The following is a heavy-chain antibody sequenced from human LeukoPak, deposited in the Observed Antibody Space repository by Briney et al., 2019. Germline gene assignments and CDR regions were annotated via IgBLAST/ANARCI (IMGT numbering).Heavy chain of an antibody. V-gene: IGHV4-34*04. CDR1: GFTFSSYA. D-gene: IGHD2-2*01. CDR3: ARREFSSASDH. J-gene: IGHJ4*02. CDR2: INHSGSP. Sequence: GSLRLSCAASGFTFSSYAMSWIRQPPGKGLEWIGGINHSGSPSHKSSLKSRATIIADMSKKQLSLKLTSMTAADTAVYFCARREFSSASDHWDQGTLIIVSS.